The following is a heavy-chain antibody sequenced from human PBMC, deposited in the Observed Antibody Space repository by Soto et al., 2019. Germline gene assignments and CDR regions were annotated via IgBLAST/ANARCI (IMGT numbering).Heavy chain of an antibody. V-gene: IGHV1-69*05. CDR3: ARARDYDLLTAREYALDV. J-gene: IGHJ6*02. CDR2: IMPIFGTA. CDR1: GGSFRNYG. Sequence: QVQLVQSGAEVKKPGSSVRVSCKVSGGSFRNYGITWVRRAPGQGLEWMGGIMPIFGTANYAQKFQGRVTITSDEPTSTASLELSGLRSDDTAVYFCARARDYDLLTAREYALDVWGQGTTVTVS. D-gene: IGHD3-9*01.